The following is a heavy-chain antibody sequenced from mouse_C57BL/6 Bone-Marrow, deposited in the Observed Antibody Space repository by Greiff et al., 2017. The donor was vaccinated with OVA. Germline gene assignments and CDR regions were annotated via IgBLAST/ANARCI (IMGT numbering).Heavy chain of an antibody. D-gene: IGHD2-5*01. J-gene: IGHJ1*03. V-gene: IGHV1-81*01. Sequence: VQLQQSGAELARPGASVKLSCKASGYTFTSYGISWVKQRTGQGLEWIGEIYPRSGNTYYNEKFKGKATLTPDKSSSTAYMELRSLTSEDSAVYFCARDYSNYEGYFDVWGTGTTVTVSS. CDR2: IYPRSGNT. CDR1: GYTFTSYG. CDR3: ARDYSNYEGYFDV.